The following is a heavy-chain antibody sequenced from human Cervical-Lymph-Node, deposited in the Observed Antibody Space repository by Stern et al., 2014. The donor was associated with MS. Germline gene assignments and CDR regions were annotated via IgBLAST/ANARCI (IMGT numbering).Heavy chain of an antibody. V-gene: IGHV3-73*01. Sequence: EVQLVESGGGLVQPGGSLKLSCAASGFTFSGSAMHWVRQASGKGLEWVGRIRSKANNYATGYAVSVKGRFTISRDDSKNTAYLQSNSLKTEDTAVYYCCTSTTVTTNYWGQGTLVTVSS. J-gene: IGHJ4*02. CDR3: CTSTTVTTNY. CDR2: IRSKANNYAT. D-gene: IGHD4-17*01. CDR1: GFTFSGSA.